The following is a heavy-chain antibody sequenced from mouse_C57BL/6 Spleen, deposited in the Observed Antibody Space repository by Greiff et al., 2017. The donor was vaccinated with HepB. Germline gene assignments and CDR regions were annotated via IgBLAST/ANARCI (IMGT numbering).Heavy chain of an antibody. D-gene: IGHD1-1*01. CDR1: GYSITSGYY. CDR3: ARDSGFITTVVAPFDY. Sequence: EVQLQESGPGLVKPSQSLSLTCSVTGYSITSGYYWNWIRQFPGNKLEWMGYISYDGSNNYNPSLKNRISITRDTSKNQFFLKLNSVTTEDTATYYCARDSGFITTVVAPFDYWGQGTTLTVSS. V-gene: IGHV3-6*01. CDR2: ISYDGSN. J-gene: IGHJ2*01.